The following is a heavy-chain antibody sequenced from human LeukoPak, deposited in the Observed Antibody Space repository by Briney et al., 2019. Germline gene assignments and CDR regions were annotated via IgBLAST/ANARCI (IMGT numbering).Heavy chain of an antibody. CDR2: INWNGGST. CDR1: GFTFDDYG. CDR3: AREGLREYYYYYMDV. D-gene: IGHD4-17*01. J-gene: IGHJ6*03. V-gene: IGHV3-20*04. Sequence: SGGSLRLSXAASGFTFDDYGMSWVRQAPGKGMEWVSAINWNGGSTCYADSVKGRFTISRDNAKNSLYLQMNSLRAEDTALYYCAREGLREYYYYYMDVWGKGTTVTVSS.